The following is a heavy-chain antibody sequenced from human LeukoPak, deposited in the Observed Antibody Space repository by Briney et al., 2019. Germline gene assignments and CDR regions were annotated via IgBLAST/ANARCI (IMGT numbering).Heavy chain of an antibody. J-gene: IGHJ4*02. D-gene: IGHD3-9*01. CDR3: AKDGGVLTEGYYFDY. CDR1: GFTFDDYA. Sequence: PGRSLRLSCAASGFTFDDYAMHWVRQAPGKGLEWVSGISWNSGSIGYADSVKGRFTIPRDNAKNSLYLQMNSLRAEDTALYYCAKDGGVLTEGYYFDYWGQGTLVTVSS. V-gene: IGHV3-9*01. CDR2: ISWNSGSI.